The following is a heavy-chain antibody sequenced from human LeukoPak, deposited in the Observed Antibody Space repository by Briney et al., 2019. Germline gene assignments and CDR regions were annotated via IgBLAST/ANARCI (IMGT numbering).Heavy chain of an antibody. Sequence: SETRSLTVAVSGYSIGSGLYWGWIRQPPGKGLEWMGSIFHNGSTYYNPSLQSRVTIPVVTSKHQFSLKLSSATAADTALYYCARASGSYGSGSYYYSGMDVWGKGTTVTVSS. D-gene: IGHD3-10*01. CDR3: ARASGSYGSGSYYYSGMDV. V-gene: IGHV4-38-2*01. CDR1: GYSIGSGLY. CDR2: IFHNGST. J-gene: IGHJ6*04.